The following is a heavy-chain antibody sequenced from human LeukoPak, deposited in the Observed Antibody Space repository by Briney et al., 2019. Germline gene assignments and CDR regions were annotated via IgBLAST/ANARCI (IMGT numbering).Heavy chain of an antibody. Sequence: QTGGSLRLSCAASGFTFSSYGMSWVRQAPGKGLEWVSGISGGGARTYYADSVKGRFTISRDSSKNTLFLLMNSLRAEDTPVYYCAKVLGEQYCSGGTCYDSPDAFDIWGQGTMVTVSS. CDR2: ISGGGART. J-gene: IGHJ3*02. CDR1: GFTFSSYG. CDR3: AKVLGEQYCSGGTCYDSPDAFDI. V-gene: IGHV3-23*01. D-gene: IGHD2-15*01.